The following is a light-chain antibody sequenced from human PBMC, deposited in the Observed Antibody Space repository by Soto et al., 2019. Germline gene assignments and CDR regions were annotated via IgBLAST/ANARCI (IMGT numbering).Light chain of an antibody. V-gene: IGLV1-44*01. CDR1: SSNIGSNT. J-gene: IGLJ1*01. CDR3: AAWDDSLNGYA. Sequence: QSVLTQPPSASGTPGQRVTISCSVSSSNIGSNTVNWYQQLPGTAPKLLIYSNNQRPSGVPDRFSGSKSGTSASLAISGLQSEDEADYYCAAWDDSLNGYAFGTGTKVTVL. CDR2: SNN.